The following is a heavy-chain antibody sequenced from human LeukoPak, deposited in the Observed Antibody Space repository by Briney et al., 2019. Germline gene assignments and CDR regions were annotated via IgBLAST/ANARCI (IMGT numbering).Heavy chain of an antibody. D-gene: IGHD3-22*01. CDR1: GGSFSGYY. V-gene: IGHV4-34*01. Sequence: PSETLSLTCAVYGGSFSGYYWSWIRQPPGKGLEWIGEINHSGSTNYNPSLKSRVTISVDTSKNQFSLKLSSVTAADTAVYYCARESNKYYDSNGYYFDYWGQGTLVTVSS. CDR3: ARESNKYYDSNGYYFDY. CDR2: INHSGST. J-gene: IGHJ4*02.